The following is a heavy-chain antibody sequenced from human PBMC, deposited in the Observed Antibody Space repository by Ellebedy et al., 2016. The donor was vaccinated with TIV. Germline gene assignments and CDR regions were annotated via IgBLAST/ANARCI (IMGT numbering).Heavy chain of an antibody. D-gene: IGHD4-11*01. V-gene: IGHV3-69-1*01. CDR3: SRAEMTTTGDY. J-gene: IGHJ4*02. Sequence: PGGSLRLSCEASGFTVSDYHINRVRQAPGKGLEWVSSISSRSDIYQPDSMKGRFTISRDDAKNSVFLQMNSLRAEDTAVYYCSRAEMTTTGDYWGQGTLVTVSS. CDR1: GFTVSDYH. CDR2: ISSRSDI.